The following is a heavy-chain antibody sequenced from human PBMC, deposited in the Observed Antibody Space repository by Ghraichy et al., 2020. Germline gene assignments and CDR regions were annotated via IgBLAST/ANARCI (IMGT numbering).Heavy chain of an antibody. J-gene: IGHJ4*02. V-gene: IGHV3-21*01. CDR1: GFTFSSYS. CDR3: ARERLYFYDGSGNYYFDC. Sequence: GGSLRLSCAASGFTFSSYSMHWVRQAPGKGLEWVSSLSSKGHFLYYADSVNGRFTISRDNAKNSLYLQLNSLTAEDSAVYYCARERLYFYDGSGNYYFDCWGQGTLVTVSS. CDR2: LSSKGHFL. D-gene: IGHD3-22*01.